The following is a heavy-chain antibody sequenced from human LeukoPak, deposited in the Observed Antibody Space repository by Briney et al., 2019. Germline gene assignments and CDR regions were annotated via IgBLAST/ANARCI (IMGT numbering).Heavy chain of an antibody. D-gene: IGHD5-24*01. CDR2: IFYSGNT. J-gene: IGHJ4*01. CDR1: GGSINSSSYY. V-gene: IGHV4-39*01. CDR3: ARHRSKWLQXXFDY. Sequence: PSETLSLTCTVSGGSINSSSYYWGWIRQPPGKGLEWIGSIFYSGNTYDNPSLKSRVTISVDTSKNQFSLKLNSVTAADTAVYYCARHRSKWLQXXFDYWXXXTLVTVS.